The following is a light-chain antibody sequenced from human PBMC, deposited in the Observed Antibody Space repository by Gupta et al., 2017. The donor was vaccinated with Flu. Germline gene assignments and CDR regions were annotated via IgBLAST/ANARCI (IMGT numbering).Light chain of an antibody. V-gene: IGLV3-25*02. J-gene: IGLJ1*01. Sequence: FELTQPPSVSVSPGQTGRITCSGDGFSNRFAYWYQQKPGQAPVLVIYRDNERPSGIPERFSASNSGTTVTLTISGVQAEDEADYYCKSGDTRGTNYVFGSGTKVTVL. CDR2: RDN. CDR3: KSGDTRGTNYV. CDR1: GFSNRF.